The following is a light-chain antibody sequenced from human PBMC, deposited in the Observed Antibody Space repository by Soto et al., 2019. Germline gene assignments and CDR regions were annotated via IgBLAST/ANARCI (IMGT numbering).Light chain of an antibody. CDR2: ATS. J-gene: IGKJ1*01. Sequence: DIHMTQSPSSRSAPIGARPTIPAGAGQSIDNYLDWYQQKPGKAPNLLIYATSSLQSGVPSRFSGSGSGTEFTLTISSLQREDFAIYYCQQSYSSPWTFGQWTKVDIK. CDR3: QQSYSSPWT. CDR1: QSIDNY. V-gene: IGKV1-39*01.